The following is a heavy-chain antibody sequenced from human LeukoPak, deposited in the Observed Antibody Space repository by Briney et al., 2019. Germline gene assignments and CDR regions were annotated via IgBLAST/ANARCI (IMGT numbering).Heavy chain of an antibody. CDR1: GGSFSGYY. CDR2: INHSGST. V-gene: IGHV4-34*01. CDR3: ARGPARYFDY. J-gene: IGHJ4*02. Sequence: PSETLSLTCAVYGGSFSGYYWSWIRQPPGKGLEWIGEINHSGSTHYNPSLKSRVTISVDTSKNQFSLKLSSVTAADTAAYYCARGPARYFDYWGQGTLVTVSS.